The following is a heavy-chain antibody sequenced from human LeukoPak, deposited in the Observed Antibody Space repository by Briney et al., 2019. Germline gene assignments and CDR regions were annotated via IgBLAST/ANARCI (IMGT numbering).Heavy chain of an antibody. V-gene: IGHV3-30*18. CDR1: GFTFSRYG. CDR3: AKDEVRVGAPAGFDY. Sequence: PGGSLRLSCAASGFTFSRYGIHWVRQAPGKGLEWVAVISYDGSKKYSADSVKGLFTISRDNSKNTLYLQMNSLRAEDTAVYYCAKDEVRVGAPAGFDYWGQGTLVIVSS. CDR2: ISYDGSKK. J-gene: IGHJ4*02. D-gene: IGHD1-26*01.